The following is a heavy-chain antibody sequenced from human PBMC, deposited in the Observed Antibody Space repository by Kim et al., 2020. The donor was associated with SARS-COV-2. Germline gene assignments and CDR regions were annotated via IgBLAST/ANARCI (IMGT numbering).Heavy chain of an antibody. D-gene: IGHD1-26*01. Sequence: YAQKFQGRVTITADESTSTAYMELSSLRSEDTAVYYCAREKWELHPFFDYWGQGTLVTVSS. CDR3: AREKWELHPFFDY. V-gene: IGHV1-69*01. J-gene: IGHJ4*02.